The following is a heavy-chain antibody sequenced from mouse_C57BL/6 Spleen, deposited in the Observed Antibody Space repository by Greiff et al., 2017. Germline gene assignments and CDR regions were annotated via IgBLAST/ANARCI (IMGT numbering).Heavy chain of an antibody. J-gene: IGHJ2*01. V-gene: IGHV5-17*01. Sequence: EVQLVASGGGLVKPGGSLKLSCAASGFTFSDYGMHWVRQAPEKGLEWVAYISRGSSTIYYADTVKGRFTISRDNAKNTLFLQMTSLRSEDTAMYYCARRDLDYWGQGTTLTVSS. CDR1: GFTFSDYG. CDR3: ARRDLDY. CDR2: ISRGSSTI.